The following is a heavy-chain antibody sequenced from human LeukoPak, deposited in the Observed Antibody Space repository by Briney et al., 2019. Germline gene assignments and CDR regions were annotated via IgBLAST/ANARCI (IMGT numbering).Heavy chain of an antibody. CDR1: GGSISSGGYS. Sequence: SETLSLTCAVSGGSISSGGYSWSWIRQPPGKGLEWIGYIYHSGSTYYNPSPKSRVTISVDRSKNQFSLKLSSVTAADTAVYYCARGGMVRGVQFDYWGQGTLVTVSS. CDR3: ARGGMVRGVQFDY. CDR2: IYHSGST. D-gene: IGHD3-10*01. J-gene: IGHJ4*02. V-gene: IGHV4-30-2*01.